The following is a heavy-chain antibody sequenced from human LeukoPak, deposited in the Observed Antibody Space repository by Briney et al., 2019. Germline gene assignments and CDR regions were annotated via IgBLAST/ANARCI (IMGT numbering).Heavy chain of an antibody. CDR2: IGAYNGNT. D-gene: IGHD3-22*01. CDR1: GYTFTSYG. V-gene: IGHV1-18*01. CDR3: ARDGPTSEPYYYDSSGYSYQISLGIDY. J-gene: IGHJ4*02. Sequence: GASVKVSCKASGYTFTSYGISWVRQAPGQGLEWMGWIGAYNGNTNYAQKLQGRVTMTTDTSTSTAYMELRSLRSDDTAVYYSARDGPTSEPYYYDSSGYSYQISLGIDYWGQGTLVTVSS.